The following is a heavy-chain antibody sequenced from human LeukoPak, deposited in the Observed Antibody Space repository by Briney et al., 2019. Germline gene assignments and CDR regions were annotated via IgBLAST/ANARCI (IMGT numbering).Heavy chain of an antibody. D-gene: IGHD3/OR15-3a*01. CDR3: ARDERRTGYYTLVYFDY. J-gene: IGHJ4*02. CDR1: GGSFSGYY. Sequence: SETLSLTCAVYGGSFSGYYWSWIRQPPGKGLEWIGEINHSGSTNYNPSLKSRVTISVDTSKNQFSLKLSSVTAADTAVYYCARDERRTGYYTLVYFDYWGQGTLVTVSS. V-gene: IGHV4-34*01. CDR2: INHSGST.